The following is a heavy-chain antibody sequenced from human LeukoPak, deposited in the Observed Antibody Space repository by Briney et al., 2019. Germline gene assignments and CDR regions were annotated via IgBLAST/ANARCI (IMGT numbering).Heavy chain of an antibody. CDR3: ARGEDYGTNSFDY. CDR2: ITTSGRTI. V-gene: IGHV3-48*03. D-gene: IGHD4-17*01. Sequence: GSLRLSCAASGFTFSSYEMNWVRQAPGKGLEWASYITTSGRTIYYADSVKGRFTISRDDAKNSLYLQMNSLRAEDTAVYYCARGEDYGTNSFDYWAREPWSPSPQ. CDR1: GFTFSSYE. J-gene: IGHJ4*02.